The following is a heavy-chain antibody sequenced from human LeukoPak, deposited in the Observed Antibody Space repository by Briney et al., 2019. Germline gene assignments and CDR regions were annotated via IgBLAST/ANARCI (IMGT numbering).Heavy chain of an antibody. V-gene: IGHV3-21*01. Sequence: PGGSLRLSCVASGFTFGNHQMNWVRQAPGKGLEWVSFITYDSTYINYADSVKGRFTISRDNPKNSLYLQMNSLRAEDTAEYYCARDLGTTSRAFDIWGQGTMVIVS. J-gene: IGHJ3*02. CDR1: GFTFGNHQ. CDR3: ARDLGTTSRAFDI. D-gene: IGHD2/OR15-2a*01. CDR2: ITYDSTYI.